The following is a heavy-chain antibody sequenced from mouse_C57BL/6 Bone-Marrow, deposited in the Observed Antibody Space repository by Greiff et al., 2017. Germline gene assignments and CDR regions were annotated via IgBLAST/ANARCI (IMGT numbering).Heavy chain of an antibody. CDR3: ARLRYCGSSAV. V-gene: IGHV1-82*01. CDR1: GYAFSSSW. J-gene: IGHJ1*03. D-gene: IGHD1-1*01. Sequence: VQLQQSGPELVKPGASVKISCKASGYAFSSSWMNWVKQRPGKGLEWIGRIYPGDGDTNYNGKFKGKATLTVDKSSSTAYMQLSSLTSEDSAVYFCARLRYCGSSAVWGTGTTVTVSS. CDR2: IYPGDGDT.